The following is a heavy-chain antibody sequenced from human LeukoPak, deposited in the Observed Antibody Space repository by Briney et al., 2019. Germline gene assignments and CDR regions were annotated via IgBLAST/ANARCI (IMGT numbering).Heavy chain of an antibody. CDR2: FDPEDGET. D-gene: IGHD3-10*01. CDR3: AKDRWAYGSGTSTLDY. J-gene: IGHJ4*02. Sequence: ASVKVSCKVSGYTLTELSMHWVRQAPGKGLEWMGGFDPEDGETIYAQKFQGRVTMTEDTSTDTAYMELSSLRSEDTAVYYCAKDRWAYGSGTSTLDYWGQGTLVTVSS. CDR1: GYTLTELS. V-gene: IGHV1-24*01.